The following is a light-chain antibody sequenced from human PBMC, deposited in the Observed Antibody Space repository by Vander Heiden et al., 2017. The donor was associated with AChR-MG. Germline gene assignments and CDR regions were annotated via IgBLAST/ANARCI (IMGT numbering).Light chain of an antibody. CDR3: QQYGSSPLMYT. V-gene: IGKV3-20*01. Sequence: VLTQSPGTLSLSPGERATLSCRASQSVRSGYLAWYQQKPGQAPMLLIYGASSRATGIPARFSGSGSGTDFTLTISRLEPEDFAVYYCQQYGSSPLMYTFGQGTKLEIK. CDR1: QSVRSGY. CDR2: GAS. J-gene: IGKJ2*01.